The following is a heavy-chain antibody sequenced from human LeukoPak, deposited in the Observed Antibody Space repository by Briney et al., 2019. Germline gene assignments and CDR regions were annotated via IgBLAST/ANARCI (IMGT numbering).Heavy chain of an antibody. J-gene: IGHJ4*02. D-gene: IGHD3-3*01. Sequence: LRLSCAASGFTSSSYALNWVRQPPGKGLEWIGYIYYSGSTYYNPSLKSRVTISVDTSKNQFSLKLSSVTAADTAVYYCARVPYYDFWSGYYGYYFDYWGQGTLVTVSS. CDR1: GFTSSSYA. CDR2: IYYSGST. V-gene: IGHV4-30-4*08. CDR3: ARVPYYDFWSGYYGYYFDY.